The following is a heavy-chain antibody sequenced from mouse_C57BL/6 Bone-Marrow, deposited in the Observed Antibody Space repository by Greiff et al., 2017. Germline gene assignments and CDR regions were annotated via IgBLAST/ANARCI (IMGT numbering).Heavy chain of an antibody. CDR2: IHPSGSDT. J-gene: IGHJ2*01. V-gene: IGHV1-74*01. CDR3: AIRGYYYCSSYIFDY. Sequence: QVQLKQPGAELVKPGASVKVSCKASGYTFTRYSMHWVKQRPGQGLEWIGRIHPSGSDTNYNQKFKGKATLTVDKSSSTAYMELSSLTSEDSAVYYCAIRGYYYCSSYIFDYWGQGTTRTVSS. D-gene: IGHD1-1*01. CDR1: GYTFTRYS.